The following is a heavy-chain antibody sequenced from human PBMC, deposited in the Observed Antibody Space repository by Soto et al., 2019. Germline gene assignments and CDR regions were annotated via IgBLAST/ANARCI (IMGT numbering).Heavy chain of an antibody. CDR1: GDRFTDYY. CDR3: ARESGGATATLDYYYFYMDV. V-gene: IGHV1-2*04. D-gene: IGHD5-12*01. CDR2: INPNSGVT. J-gene: IGHJ6*03. Sequence: QVQLVQSGAEVKEPGASVTVSCRASGDRFTDYYMHWVRQAPGQGLEWMGWINPNSGVTKYAQKFEGWVTMTRDTSNRTVYMQLSRLGFDDTAIYYCARESGGATATLDYYYFYMDVWGTGTTVTVSS.